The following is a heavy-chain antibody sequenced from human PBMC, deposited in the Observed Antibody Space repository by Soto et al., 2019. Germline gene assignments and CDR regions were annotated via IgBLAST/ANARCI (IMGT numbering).Heavy chain of an antibody. CDR2: IIPIFGTA. V-gene: IGHV1-69*13. D-gene: IGHD2-2*01. J-gene: IGHJ6*02. CDR1: GGTFSSYA. CDR3: AREAYCSSTSCYHLAPTYGLDV. Sequence: SVKLSCKASGGTFSSYAISWVRQAPGQGLEWMGGIIPIFGTANYAQKFQGRVTITADESTSTAYMELSSLRSEDTAVYYCAREAYCSSTSCYHLAPTYGLDVWGQGTTVTVSS.